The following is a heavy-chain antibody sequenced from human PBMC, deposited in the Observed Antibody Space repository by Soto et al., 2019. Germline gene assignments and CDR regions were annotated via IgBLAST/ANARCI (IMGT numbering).Heavy chain of an antibody. CDR1: GFTFNDAW. CDR3: TTDSSWFQYNDY. CDR2: LKGRNVGGTI. V-gene: IGHV3-15*07. J-gene: IGHJ4*02. D-gene: IGHD6-13*01. Sequence: PGGSLRLSCATYGFTFNDAWLSWVRQAPGKGLEWVGRLKGRNVGGTIDYAAPVKGRFTISRDDSKNTLYLQMNSLKTEDTAVYFFTTDSSWFQYNDYWGQGSLVTVSS.